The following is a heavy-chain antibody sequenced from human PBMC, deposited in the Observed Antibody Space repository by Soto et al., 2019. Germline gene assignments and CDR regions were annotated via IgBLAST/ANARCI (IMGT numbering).Heavy chain of an antibody. V-gene: IGHV5-51*01. CDR2: IYPGDSDT. CDR3: ARRAVIAAGNHFDS. CDR1: GYSFTNYW. Sequence: PGESLKISCKGFGYSFTNYWIGWVRQMHGKGLEWMGIIYPGDSDTIYSPSFQGQVTISADKSISTAYLQWSSLKASDTAIYFCARRAVIAAGNHFDSWGQGTLVTVS. D-gene: IGHD6-13*01. J-gene: IGHJ4*02.